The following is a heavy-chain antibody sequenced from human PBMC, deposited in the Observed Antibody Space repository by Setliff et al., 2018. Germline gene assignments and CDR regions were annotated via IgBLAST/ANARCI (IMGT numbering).Heavy chain of an antibody. CDR3: VRTCSGSGCYAGLES. CDR2: IWHDGGNK. Sequence: GGSLRLSCAASGFTFSNYRMHWVRQAPGKGLEWVAVIWHDGGNKYHADSVKGRFTISRDNSKNTLYLQMNSLRPEDTAVYYCVRTCSGSGCYAGLESWGQGTPVTVSS. D-gene: IGHD2-15*01. J-gene: IGHJ4*02. V-gene: IGHV3-33*08. CDR1: GFTFSNYR.